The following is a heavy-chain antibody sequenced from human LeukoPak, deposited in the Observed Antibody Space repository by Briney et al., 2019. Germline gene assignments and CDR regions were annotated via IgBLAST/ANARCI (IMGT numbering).Heavy chain of an antibody. CDR3: ARDRYSGMAYNFDY. V-gene: IGHV3-48*01. D-gene: IGHD1-1*01. J-gene: IGHJ4*02. CDR1: GFTFSSYS. CDR2: ISSSSSTI. Sequence: GGSLTLTCAASGFTFSSYSMNWVRQPPPQGLELVSYISSSSSTIYYADSVKGRFTISRDNAKNSLYLQMNSLRAEDTAVYYCARDRYSGMAYNFDYWGQGTLVTVSS.